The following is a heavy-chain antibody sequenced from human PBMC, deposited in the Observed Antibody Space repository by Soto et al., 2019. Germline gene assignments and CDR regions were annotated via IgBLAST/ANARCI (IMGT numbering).Heavy chain of an antibody. D-gene: IGHD3-22*01. CDR3: ASPDYYDSSGYQYYFDY. CDR2: IIPIFGTA. CDR1: GGTFSSYA. V-gene: IGHV1-69*01. J-gene: IGHJ4*02. Sequence: QVQLVQSGAEVKKPGSSVKVSCKASGGTFSSYAISWVRQAPGQGLEWMGGIIPIFGTANYAQKFQGRVTITADESTSTAYMELSSLRSEDTAVYYCASPDYYDSSGYQYYFDYWGQGTLVTVSS.